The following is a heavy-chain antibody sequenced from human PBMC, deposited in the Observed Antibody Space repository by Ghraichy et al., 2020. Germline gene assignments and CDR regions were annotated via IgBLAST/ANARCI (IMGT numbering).Heavy chain of an antibody. CDR3: VRHEYLEN. V-gene: IGHV3-48*01. Sequence: GGSLRLSCAASGFTFSSYSMNWVRQAPGKGLECVSYISSSSGTIYYADSVKGRFTISRDNSKNTLDLQMNYLRAEDTAVYYCVRHEYLENWGQGTLVTASS. CDR1: GFTFSSYS. CDR2: ISSSSGTI. D-gene: IGHD2-2*01. J-gene: IGHJ4*02.